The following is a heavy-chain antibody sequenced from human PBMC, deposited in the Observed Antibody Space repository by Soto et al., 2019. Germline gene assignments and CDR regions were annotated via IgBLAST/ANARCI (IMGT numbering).Heavy chain of an antibody. CDR2: LHHGGST. Sequence: PSETLSLTCDVSRYSINNNNWWSWVRQPPGGGLEWIGELHHGGSTNYNPSLESRVTFSVDISKNQFFLKLSSVTAADTAVYYCTKNSAYALDYWDQGTLVTVSS. CDR3: TKNSAYALDY. CDR1: RYSINNNNW. D-gene: IGHD5-12*01. J-gene: IGHJ4*02. V-gene: IGHV4-4*02.